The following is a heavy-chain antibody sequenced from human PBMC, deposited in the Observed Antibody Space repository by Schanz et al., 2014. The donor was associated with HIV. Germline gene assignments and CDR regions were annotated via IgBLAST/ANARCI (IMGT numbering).Heavy chain of an antibody. CDR3: ARGWRENSFDY. CDR2: ISYDGSNK. CDR1: GFTFSNYA. D-gene: IGHD4-4*01. V-gene: IGHV3-30-3*01. Sequence: QVQLVESGGGVVQPGRSLRLSCAVSGFTFSNYAMHWVRQAPGKGLEWVAVISYDGSNKYYADSVKGRFTISRDYAKSSLYLQMNSLRDDDTAVYYCARGWRENSFDYWGQGTLVTVSS. J-gene: IGHJ4*02.